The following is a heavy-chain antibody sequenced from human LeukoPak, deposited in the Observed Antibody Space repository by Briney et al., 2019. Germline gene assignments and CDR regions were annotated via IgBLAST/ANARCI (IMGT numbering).Heavy chain of an antibody. CDR3: ARGPRIVGAASPILD. CDR2: ISAYNGNT. CDR1: GYTFTSYG. Sequence: AASVTVSCKASGYTFTSYGISWVRQAPGQGLEWMGWISAYNGNTNYAQKLQGRVTMTTDPSTSTAYMELRSLRSDDAAVYYCARGPRIVGAASPILDWGQGTLVTVSS. D-gene: IGHD1-26*01. V-gene: IGHV1-18*01. J-gene: IGHJ4*02.